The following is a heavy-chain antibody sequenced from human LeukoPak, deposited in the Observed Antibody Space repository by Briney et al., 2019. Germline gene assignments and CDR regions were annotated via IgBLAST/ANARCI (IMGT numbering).Heavy chain of an antibody. CDR3: ARECSGGNCYSGVFGFES. D-gene: IGHD2-15*01. J-gene: IGHJ3*02. Sequence: KPSETLSLTCTVSGASISNHYWSWLRQPPGKGLEWFGYLLYSGSTIYTPSLNSRINISADTSKRQFYLQLSSVTAADTAVYYCARECSGGNCYSGVFGFESWRHGTMVSVSS. CDR1: GASISNHY. V-gene: IGHV4-59*11. CDR2: LLYSGST.